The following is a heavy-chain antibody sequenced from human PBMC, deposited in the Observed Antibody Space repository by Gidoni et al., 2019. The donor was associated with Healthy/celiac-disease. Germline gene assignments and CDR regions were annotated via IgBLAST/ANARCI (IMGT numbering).Heavy chain of an antibody. CDR3: ARDVAAAGFNWFDP. CDR2: IYTSGST. J-gene: IGHJ5*02. V-gene: IGHV4-61*02. Sequence: QVQLQESGPGLVKPSQTLSLTCTVSGGSISSGSYYWSWIRQPAGKGLEWIGRIYTSGSTNYNPSLKSRVTISVDTSKNQFSLKLSSVTAADTAVYYCARDVAAAGFNWFDPWGQGTLVTVSS. D-gene: IGHD6-13*01. CDR1: GGSISSGSYY.